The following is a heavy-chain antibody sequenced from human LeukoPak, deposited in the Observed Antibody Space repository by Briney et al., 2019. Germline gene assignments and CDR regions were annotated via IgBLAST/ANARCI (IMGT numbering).Heavy chain of an antibody. J-gene: IGHJ4*02. D-gene: IGHD2-8*01. V-gene: IGHV3-53*01. CDR1: GFTLSSNY. CDR2: IYSSGST. CDR3: AKRGCDTNGCPYYFDY. Sequence: PGGSLRLSCAASGFTLSSNYMIWVRQAPGKGLEWVSIIYSSGSTFYADSVKGRFTISRDNSKNTLYLQMNSLRAEDTAVYYCAKRGCDTNGCPYYFDYWGQGTLVTVSS.